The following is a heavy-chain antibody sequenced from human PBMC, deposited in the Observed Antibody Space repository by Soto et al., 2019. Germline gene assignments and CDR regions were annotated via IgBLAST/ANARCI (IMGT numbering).Heavy chain of an antibody. Sequence: NPGGSLRLSCAASGFTFSDYYMSWIRQAPGKGLEWVSYISSSSSYTNYADSVKGRFTISRDNAKNSLYLQMNSLRAEDTAVYYCAREEGLGTYYYGMDVWGQGTTVTVSS. D-gene: IGHD7-27*01. CDR3: AREEGLGTYYYGMDV. V-gene: IGHV3-11*06. CDR2: ISSSSSYT. J-gene: IGHJ6*02. CDR1: GFTFSDYY.